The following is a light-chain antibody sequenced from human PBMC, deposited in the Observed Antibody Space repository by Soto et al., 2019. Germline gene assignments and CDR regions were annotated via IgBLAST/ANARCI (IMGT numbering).Light chain of an antibody. CDR2: TTS. Sequence: EIVLTQSPATLSLSPGERATLSCRASQSVSKSLAWYQQKPGQAPRLLIYTTSNRATGIPARFSGSGSRTDFTLTISNLEPEDFAFYYCQQGNNWPIFTFGPGTKVDIK. V-gene: IGKV3-11*01. CDR3: QQGNNWPIFT. J-gene: IGKJ3*01. CDR1: QSVSKS.